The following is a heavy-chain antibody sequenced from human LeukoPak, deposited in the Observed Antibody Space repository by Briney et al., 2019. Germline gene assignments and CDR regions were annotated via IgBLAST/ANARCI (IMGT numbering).Heavy chain of an antibody. CDR3: ARRYCSSTSCYYFDS. CDR1: GYSISSGYY. J-gene: IGHJ4*02. V-gene: IGHV4-38-2*01. Sequence: SETLSLTCAVSGYSISSGYYWGWIRQPPGKGLEWIGSMHHSGGTNYNSSLKSRVTIPVDTSKNHFSLELRSVTAADTAVYYCARRYCSSTSCYYFDSWGQGTLVTVSS. D-gene: IGHD2-2*01. CDR2: MHHSGGT.